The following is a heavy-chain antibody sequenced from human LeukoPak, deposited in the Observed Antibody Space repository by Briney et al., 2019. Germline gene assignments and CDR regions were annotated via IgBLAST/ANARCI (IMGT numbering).Heavy chain of an antibody. D-gene: IGHD6-19*01. V-gene: IGHV1-24*01. CDR3: ATLRPGYSSGWYSVAFDI. J-gene: IGHJ3*02. Sequence: ASAKVSCKVSGYTLTELSMHWVRQAPGKGLEWMGGFDPEDGETIYAQKWQGRVTMTEDTSTDTAYMELSSLRSEDTAVYYCATLRPGYSSGWYSVAFDIWGQGTMVTVSS. CDR2: FDPEDGET. CDR1: GYTLTELS.